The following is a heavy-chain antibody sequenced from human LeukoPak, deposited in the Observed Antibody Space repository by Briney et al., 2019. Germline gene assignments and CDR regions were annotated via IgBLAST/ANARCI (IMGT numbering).Heavy chain of an antibody. CDR1: GGSFSGYY. Sequence: SETLSLTCAVYGGSFSGYYWSWIRQPPGKGLEWIGEINHSGSTNYNPSLKRRVTISVDTSKNHFSLKLSSVTAADTAVYYCARLYYDFWSGYPNWFDPWGQGTLVTVSS. J-gene: IGHJ5*02. D-gene: IGHD3-3*01. CDR3: ARLYYDFWSGYPNWFDP. V-gene: IGHV4-34*01. CDR2: INHSGST.